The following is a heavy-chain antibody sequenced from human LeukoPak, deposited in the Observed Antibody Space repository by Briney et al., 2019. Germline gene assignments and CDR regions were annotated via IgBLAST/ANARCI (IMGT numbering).Heavy chain of an antibody. J-gene: IGHJ3*02. CDR2: INPNSGGT. Sequence: ASVTVSCKASGYTFTGYYMHWVRQAPGQGLEWMGWINPNSGGTNYAQKFQGRVTMTRDTSISTAYMEVSRLRSDDTAVYYCASRGEYQLLFHDAFDIWGQGTMVTVSS. CDR1: GYTFTGYY. V-gene: IGHV1-2*02. D-gene: IGHD2-2*01. CDR3: ASRGEYQLLFHDAFDI.